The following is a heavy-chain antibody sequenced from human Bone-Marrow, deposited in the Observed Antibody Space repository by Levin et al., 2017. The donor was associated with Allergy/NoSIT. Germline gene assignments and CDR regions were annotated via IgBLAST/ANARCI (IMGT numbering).Heavy chain of an antibody. V-gene: IGHV4-39*02. CDR3: ARETGGTSRIDY. J-gene: IGHJ4*02. D-gene: IGHD2-2*01. Sequence: SETLSLTCTVSVGSMSSYYWAWIRQPPGKGLEWIGSVSYSGNTAYNPSLKSRVTISIDTSVKQFSLRLNSVTAADTAAYYCARETGGTSRIDYWGQGSLVTVSS. CDR2: VSYSGNT. CDR1: VGSMSSYY.